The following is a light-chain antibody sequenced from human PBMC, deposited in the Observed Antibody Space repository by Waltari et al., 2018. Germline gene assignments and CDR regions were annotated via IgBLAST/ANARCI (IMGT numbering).Light chain of an antibody. V-gene: IGKV3-20*01. J-gene: IGKJ1*01. CDR3: QQYGRSPWT. CDR1: QSVINNN. CDR2: GAS. Sequence: EIVLTQSPGTLYMSQGERATLSCRASQSVINNNLALYQQKPGQAPSLLIYGASTRAIGIPSRFSGSGSGTDFTLSISRLGPEDFAVYYCQQYGRSPWTFGQGTKVEI.